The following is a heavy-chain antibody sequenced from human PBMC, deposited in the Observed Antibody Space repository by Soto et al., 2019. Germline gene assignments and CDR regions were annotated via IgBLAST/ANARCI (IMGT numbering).Heavy chain of an antibody. CDR2: GYYSGYT. CDR1: SGSISTYY. J-gene: IGHJ3*02. CDR3: ARGLYGDYSWEASDI. Sequence: QVQLQESGPGLVKPSETLSLTCTVSSGSISTYYWSWIRQPPGKGLEWIGYGYYSGYTNYNPSLKIRVTISVDTSKNQFSLKLTSVTAADTAVYYCARGLYGDYSWEASDIWGQGTMVTVSS. V-gene: IGHV4-59*01. D-gene: IGHD4-17*01.